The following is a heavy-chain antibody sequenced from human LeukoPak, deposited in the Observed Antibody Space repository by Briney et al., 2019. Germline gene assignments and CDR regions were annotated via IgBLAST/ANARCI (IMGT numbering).Heavy chain of an antibody. V-gene: IGHV3-43*02. CDR3: AKDQFRTYYYDSSGENWFDP. CDR2: ISGDGGST. CDR1: GFTFDDYA. D-gene: IGHD3-22*01. J-gene: IGHJ5*02. Sequence: GGSLRLSCAASGFTFDDYAMHWVRQAPGKGLEWVSLISGDGGSTYYVDSVKGRFTISRDNSKNSLYLQMNSLRTEDTALYYCAKDQFRTYYYDSSGENWFDPWGQGTLVTVSS.